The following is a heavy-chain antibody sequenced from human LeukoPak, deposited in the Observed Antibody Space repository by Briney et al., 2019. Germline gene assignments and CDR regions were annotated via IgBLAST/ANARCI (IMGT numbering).Heavy chain of an antibody. V-gene: IGHV1-8*01. CDR2: MNPNSGNT. J-gene: IGHJ6*03. Sequence: ASVKVSCKASGYTFTSYDINWVRQATGQGLEWMGWMNPNSGNTGYAQKFQGRVTMTRNTSISTAYMELSSLRSEDTAVYYCARGFYPKEKLRLSYYMDVWGKGTTVTVSS. CDR1: GYTFTSYD. D-gene: IGHD3-16*01. CDR3: ARGFYPKEKLRLSYYMDV.